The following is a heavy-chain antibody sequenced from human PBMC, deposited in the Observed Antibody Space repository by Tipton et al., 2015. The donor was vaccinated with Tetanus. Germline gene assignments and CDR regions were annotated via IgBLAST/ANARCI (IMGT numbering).Heavy chain of an antibody. V-gene: IGHV3-33*01. J-gene: IGHJ4*02. CDR3: AREADCSGGSCFSGDFDN. CDR1: GFIFSSYG. CDR2: SWYDGTDK. D-gene: IGHD2-15*01. Sequence: SGFIFSSYGIHWVRQAPGRGLEWVAVSWYDGTDKYYVDSVKGRFTISRDNSKNTLYLQMNSLRAEDTAVYYCAREADCSGGSCFSGDFDNWGQGTQVTVSS.